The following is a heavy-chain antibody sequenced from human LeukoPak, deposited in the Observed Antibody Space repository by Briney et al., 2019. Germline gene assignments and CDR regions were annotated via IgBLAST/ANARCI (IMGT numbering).Heavy chain of an antibody. CDR1: GGSISSYY. CDR2: ICYSGST. CDR3: ARHYCGGDCYSGNWFDP. J-gene: IGHJ5*02. D-gene: IGHD2-21*02. V-gene: IGHV4-59*01. Sequence: PSETLSLTCTVSGGSISSYYWSWIRQPPGKGLEWIGYICYSGSTNYNPSLKSRVTISVDTSKNQFSLKLSSVTAADTAVYYCARHYCGGDCYSGNWFDPWGQGTLVTVSS.